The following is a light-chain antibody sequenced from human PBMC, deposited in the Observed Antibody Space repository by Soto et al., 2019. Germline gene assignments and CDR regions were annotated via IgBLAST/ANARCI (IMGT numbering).Light chain of an antibody. Sequence: QSVLXQPASMSGSPGQSITIPCTGASSDIGLYNYVSWYQHHPGKAPKLLISEVNIRPSGLSDRFSASKAGNTASLTISGLQPEDEAYYYCSCLSTTSTPIVFGTGTKVTVL. CDR1: SSDIGLYNY. CDR2: EVN. CDR3: SCLSTTSTPIV. V-gene: IGLV2-14*01. J-gene: IGLJ1*01.